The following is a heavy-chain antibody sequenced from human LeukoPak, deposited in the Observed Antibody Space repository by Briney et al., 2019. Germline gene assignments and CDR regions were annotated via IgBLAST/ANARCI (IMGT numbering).Heavy chain of an antibody. D-gene: IGHD2-2*02. J-gene: IGHJ4*02. CDR2: INHSGST. V-gene: IGHV4-34*01. CDR3: ARRCSNSNCYNY. CDR1: SESFSYFY. Sequence: SETLSLTCAVYSESFSYFYWSWIRQPPGRGLEWIGEINHSGSTNYSPSLKSRVTISIDTSKNQFSLKLNSVTAADTAVYYCARRCSNSNCYNYWGQGTLVTVSS.